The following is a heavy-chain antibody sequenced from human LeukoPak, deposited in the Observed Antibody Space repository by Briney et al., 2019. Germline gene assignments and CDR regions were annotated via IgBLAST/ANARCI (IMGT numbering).Heavy chain of an antibody. CDR2: ISGSGGST. J-gene: IGHJ4*02. Sequence: PGGSLRLSCAASRFTFSSYAMSWVRQAPGKGLEWVSAISGSGGSTYYADSVKGRFTISRDNSKNTLYLQMNSLRAEDTAVYYCANSLDSSIAAAGYFDYWGQGTLVTVSS. CDR1: RFTFSSYA. CDR3: ANSLDSSIAAAGYFDY. D-gene: IGHD6-13*01. V-gene: IGHV3-23*01.